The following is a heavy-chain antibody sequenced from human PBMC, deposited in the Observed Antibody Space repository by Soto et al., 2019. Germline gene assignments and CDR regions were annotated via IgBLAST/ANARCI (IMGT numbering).Heavy chain of an antibody. CDR2: IIPIFGTA. CDR1: GGTFSSYA. V-gene: IGHV1-69*13. CDR3: ARERVGVDTAMVIFDY. J-gene: IGHJ4*02. Sequence: SVKVSCKASGGTFSSYAISWVRQAPGQGLEWMGGIIPIFGTANYAQKFQGRVTITADESTSTAYMELSSLRSEDTAVYYCARERVGVDTAMVIFDYWGQGTLVTVSS. D-gene: IGHD5-18*01.